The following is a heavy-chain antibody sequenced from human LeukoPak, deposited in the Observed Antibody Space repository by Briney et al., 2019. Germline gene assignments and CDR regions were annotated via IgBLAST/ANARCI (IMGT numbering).Heavy chain of an antibody. V-gene: IGHV3-21*01. CDR2: ISSTISYI. D-gene: IGHD5-18*01. CDR1: GFTFSSYS. J-gene: IGHJ4*02. Sequence: GGSLRLSCAASGFTFSSYSMNWVRQAPGKGLEWVSSISSTISYIYYADSVKGRFTISRDNRKNSLYLQMNSLRVEDTAVYFCASGLTAMLTAEGGFDYWGQGTLVTVSS. CDR3: ASGLTAMLTAEGGFDY.